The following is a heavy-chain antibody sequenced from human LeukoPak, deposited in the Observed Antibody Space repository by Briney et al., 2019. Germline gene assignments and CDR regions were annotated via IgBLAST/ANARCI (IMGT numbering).Heavy chain of an antibody. V-gene: IGHV3-23*01. J-gene: IGHJ6*02. CDR2: ISGSGGST. CDR3: AKDLQDYYYYGMDV. Sequence: GGSLRLSCAASGFTFSSYAMSWVRQAPGKGLEWVSAISGSGGSTYYADSVKGRFTISRDNSKNTLYLQMNSLRAEDTAVYYCAKDLQDYYYYGMDVWGQGTTVTVSS. CDR1: GFTFSSYA.